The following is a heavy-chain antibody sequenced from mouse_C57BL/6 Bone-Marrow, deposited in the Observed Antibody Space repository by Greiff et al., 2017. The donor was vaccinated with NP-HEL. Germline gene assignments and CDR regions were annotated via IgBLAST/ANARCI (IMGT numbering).Heavy chain of an antibody. CDR1: GYAFTNYL. D-gene: IGHD1-2*01. CDR2: INPGSGGT. J-gene: IGHJ2*01. V-gene: IGHV1-54*01. CDR3: ARSGAHYYGVYY. Sequence: QVQLQQSGAELVRPGTSVKVSCKASGYAFTNYLIEWVKQRPGQGLEWIGVINPGSGGTNYIEKFKGQATLTADKSSSTSYMQLSSLTSEDAAVDFCARSGAHYYGVYYWGQGTTPTVSS.